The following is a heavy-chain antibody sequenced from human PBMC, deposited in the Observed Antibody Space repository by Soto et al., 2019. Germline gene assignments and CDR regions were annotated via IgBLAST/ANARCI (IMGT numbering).Heavy chain of an antibody. CDR2: IHPSDSES. CDR1: GYKFTSYW. V-gene: IGHV5-51*01. Sequence: GESLKISCKTSGYKFTSYWIGWVRQVPGKGLEWMGIIHPSDSESTYSPSFQGQVTISADKSSTTAYLQWTSLKASDTAIYYCARSGLYSYGYSYFDYWGQGTLVTVSS. CDR3: ARSGLYSYGYSYFDY. J-gene: IGHJ4*02. D-gene: IGHD5-18*01.